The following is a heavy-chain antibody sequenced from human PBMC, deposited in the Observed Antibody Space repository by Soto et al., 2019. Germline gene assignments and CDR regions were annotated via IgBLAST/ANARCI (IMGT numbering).Heavy chain of an antibody. CDR1: GFTFGDYY. D-gene: IGHD6-19*01. CDR2: ISSTGTTI. V-gene: IGHV3-11*01. CDR3: ARGIAVAGSNWFDP. Sequence: VGSLRLSCETSGFTFGDYYMSWIRQAPGRGLEWVSLISSTGTTIYYADSVKGRFTISRDNVRSTLFLMMNNLRSEDTAVYYCARGIAVAGSNWFDPWGQGTLVTVSS. J-gene: IGHJ5*02.